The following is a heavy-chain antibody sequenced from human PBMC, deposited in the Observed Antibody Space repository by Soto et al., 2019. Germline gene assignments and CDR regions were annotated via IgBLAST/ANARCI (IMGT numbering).Heavy chain of an antibody. CDR1: GGTFSSYT. Sequence: QVQLVQSGAEVKKPGSSVKVSCKASGGTFSSYTISWVRQAPGQGLEWMGRIIPILGIANYAQKFQGRVTITADKSTSTAYLELSSLRSEDTDVYYCAREEMATIDDGYFDLWGRGPMVTVSS. CDR2: IIPILGIA. CDR3: AREEMATIDDGYFDL. D-gene: IGHD5-12*01. V-gene: IGHV1-69*08. J-gene: IGHJ2*01.